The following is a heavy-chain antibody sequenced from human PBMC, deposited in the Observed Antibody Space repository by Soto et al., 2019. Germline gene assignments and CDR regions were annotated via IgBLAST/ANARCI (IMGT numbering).Heavy chain of an antibody. D-gene: IGHD1-26*01. CDR1: GFTFSSYG. V-gene: IGHV3-30*18. CDR3: AKDVVVGATTGLGDYYYYYGMDV. Sequence: PSLSCAASGFTFSSYGMHWVRQAPGKGLEWVAVISYDGSNKYYADSVKGRFTISRDNSKNTLYLQMNSLRAEDTAVYYCAKDVVVGATTGLGDYYYYYGMDVWRQGTTVTVSS. J-gene: IGHJ6*02. CDR2: ISYDGSNK.